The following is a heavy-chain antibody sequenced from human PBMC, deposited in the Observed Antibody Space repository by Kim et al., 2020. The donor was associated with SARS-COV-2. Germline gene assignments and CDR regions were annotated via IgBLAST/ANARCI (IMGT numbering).Heavy chain of an antibody. D-gene: IGHD3-22*01. CDR3: ATVVFYYDAGYFKN. J-gene: IGHJ1*01. V-gene: IGHV3-66*01. Sequence: YADSGKGRLIISRDHSKNTLYLKMNSLRAEDTAVYYCATVVFYYDAGYFKNWGQGTLVIVSS.